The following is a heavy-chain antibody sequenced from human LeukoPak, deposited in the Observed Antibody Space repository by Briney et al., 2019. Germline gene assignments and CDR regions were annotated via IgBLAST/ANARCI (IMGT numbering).Heavy chain of an antibody. V-gene: IGHV4-39*01. Sequence: SETLSLTCTVSGDSISSSSYYWGWIRQPPGKGLEWIGTIYYSGSTFYNPSLKSRVTISIDTSKNQFSLKLSSVTAADTSVYYCATSWGIYREDYWGQGTLVTVSS. J-gene: IGHJ4*02. CDR3: ATSWGIYREDY. CDR2: IYYSGST. D-gene: IGHD6-13*01. CDR1: GDSISSSSYY.